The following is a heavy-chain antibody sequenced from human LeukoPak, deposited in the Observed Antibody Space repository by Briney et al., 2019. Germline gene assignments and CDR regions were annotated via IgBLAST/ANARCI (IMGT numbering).Heavy chain of an antibody. CDR1: GYSFTSYG. J-gene: IGHJ5*02. CDR2: ISPYNGNT. D-gene: IGHD2-15*01. V-gene: IGHV1-18*01. Sequence: ASVKVSCKASGYSFTSYGITWVRQAPGQGLEWMGWISPYNGNTNYAQKLQGRVTMTTDTSTTTAYMELRSLRSDDTAVYYCARGPPEYCSGGSCYSGRNWIDPWGQGTLVTVSS. CDR3: ARGPPEYCSGGSCYSGRNWIDP.